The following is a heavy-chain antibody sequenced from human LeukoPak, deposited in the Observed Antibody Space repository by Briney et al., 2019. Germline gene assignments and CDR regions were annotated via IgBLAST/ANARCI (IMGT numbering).Heavy chain of an antibody. CDR3: ARDQSDSGSYYYYYYMDV. CDR1: GYTFTSYG. V-gene: IGHV1-18*01. J-gene: IGHJ6*03. Sequence: ASVKVSCKASGYTFTSYGISWVRQAPGQGLEWMGWISAYNGNTNYAQKLQGRVTMTTDTSTSTAYMELRSLRSDDTAVYYCARDQSDSGSYYYYYYMDVWGKGTTVTVSS. D-gene: IGHD1-26*01. CDR2: ISAYNGNT.